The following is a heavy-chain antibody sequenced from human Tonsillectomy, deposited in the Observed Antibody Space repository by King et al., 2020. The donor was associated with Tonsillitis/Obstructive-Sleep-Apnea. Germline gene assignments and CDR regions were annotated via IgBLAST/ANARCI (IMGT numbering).Heavy chain of an antibody. V-gene: IGHV3-30*18. J-gene: IGHJ6*03. CDR3: AKEQYYYDSSSTDYMDV. D-gene: IGHD3-22*01. Sequence: VQLVESGGGVHQPGRSLRLSCAASGFTFTNYSMHWVRQAPGKGLEWVAVISYDGSKKYYAESGRGRFTISRDNSENRLYLQMNTLRAEDTAVYYCAKEQYYYDSSSTDYMDVWGKGTTVTVSS. CDR1: GFTFTNYS. CDR2: ISYDGSKK.